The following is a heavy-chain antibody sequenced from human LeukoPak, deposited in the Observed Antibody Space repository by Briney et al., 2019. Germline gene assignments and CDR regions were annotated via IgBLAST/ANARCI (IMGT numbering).Heavy chain of an antibody. V-gene: IGHV1-2*02. CDR2: INPNSGGT. J-gene: IGHJ5*02. CDR3: ARNYDILTGGWFDP. CDR1: GYTFTGYY. D-gene: IGHD3-9*01. Sequence: ASVKVSCKASGYTFTGYYMHWVRQAPGQGLERMGWINPNSGGTNYAQKFQGRVTMTRDTSFSTAYMELSRLRSDDTAVYYCARNYDILTGGWFDPWGQGTLVTVSS.